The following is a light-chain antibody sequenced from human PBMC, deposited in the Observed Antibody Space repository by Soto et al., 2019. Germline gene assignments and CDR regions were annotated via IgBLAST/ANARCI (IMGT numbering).Light chain of an antibody. CDR2: KAS. V-gene: IGKV1-5*03. CDR1: ESISPW. J-gene: IGKJ2*01. Sequence: DIQMTQSPSTLSASVGDRVTITCRASESISPWLAWYQQKAGKAPKVLIYKASSLESGVPSRFSGSGSGTEFTLTISSLQPDDFATYYCHQYNSYPYTFGQGTKLEIK. CDR3: HQYNSYPYT.